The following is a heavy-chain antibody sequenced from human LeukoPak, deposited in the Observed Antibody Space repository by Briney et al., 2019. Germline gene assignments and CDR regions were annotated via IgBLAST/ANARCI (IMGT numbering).Heavy chain of an antibody. Sequence: ASVKVSCKASGYTFTSYGISWVRQAPGQGLEWMGWINPNSGGTRHAQKFQGRVTMTRDTSISTAYMELSSLTSDDTAVYYCARLGYSDSGSSPWGQGTLVTVSS. CDR2: INPNSGGT. CDR3: ARLGYSDSGSSP. V-gene: IGHV1-2*02. J-gene: IGHJ5*02. CDR1: GYTFTSYG. D-gene: IGHD3-10*01.